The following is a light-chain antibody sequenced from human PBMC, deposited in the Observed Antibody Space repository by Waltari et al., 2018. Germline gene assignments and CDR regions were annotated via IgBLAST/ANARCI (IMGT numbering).Light chain of an antibody. J-gene: IGKJ2*01. CDR3: MQGLQIPFT. CDR1: QSLLHSNGYHY. Sequence: DIMMTQSPISLPVSPGEPAYISCMSSQSLLHSNGYHYLDLYLQQPGQSPQLLIYFGYNRASGVADRFSGSASGTDFTLKVSRVEAEDVGVYFCMQGLQIPFTFGQGTKLEI. CDR2: FGY. V-gene: IGKV2-28*01.